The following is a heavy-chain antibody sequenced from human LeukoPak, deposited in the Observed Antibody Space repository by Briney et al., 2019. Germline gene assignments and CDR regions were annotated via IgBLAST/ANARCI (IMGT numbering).Heavy chain of an antibody. Sequence: PSETLSLTCTVSGGSISSGDYYWSWIRQPPGKGLEWIGYIYYSGSTYYNPSLKSRVTISVDTSKNQFSLKLSSVAAADTAVYYCARDFVLGYCSSTSCHNWFDPWGQGTLVTVSS. J-gene: IGHJ5*02. V-gene: IGHV4-30-4*08. CDR1: GGSISSGDYY. CDR2: IYYSGST. D-gene: IGHD2-2*01. CDR3: ARDFVLGYCSSTSCHNWFDP.